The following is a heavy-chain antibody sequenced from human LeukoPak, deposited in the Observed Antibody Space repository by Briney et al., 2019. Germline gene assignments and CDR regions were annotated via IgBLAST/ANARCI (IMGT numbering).Heavy chain of an antibody. CDR2: IRSKAYGGTT. V-gene: IGHV3-49*04. D-gene: IGHD2-2*01. CDR1: GFTFCDYA. J-gene: IGHJ6*03. CDR3: TRDRVVVPAAHPYYYYYMDV. Sequence: GGSLRLSCTASGFTFCDYAMSWVRQAPGKGLEWVGFIRSKAYGGTTEYAASVKGRFTISRDDSKSIAYLQMNSLKTEDTAVYYCTRDRVVVPAAHPYYYYYMDVWGKGTTVTISS.